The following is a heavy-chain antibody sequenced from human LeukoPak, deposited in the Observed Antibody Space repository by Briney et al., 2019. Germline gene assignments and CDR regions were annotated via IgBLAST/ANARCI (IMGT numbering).Heavy chain of an antibody. Sequence: SETLSLTCAVYGGSFSGYYWSWIRQPPGKGLEWIGEIYHSGSTNYNPSLKSRVTISVDTSKNQFSLKLSSVTAADTAVYYCASSKRFLEWFVPPDYWGQGTLVTVSS. J-gene: IGHJ4*02. D-gene: IGHD3-3*01. CDR3: ASSKRFLEWFVPPDY. V-gene: IGHV4-34*01. CDR1: GGSFSGYY. CDR2: IYHSGST.